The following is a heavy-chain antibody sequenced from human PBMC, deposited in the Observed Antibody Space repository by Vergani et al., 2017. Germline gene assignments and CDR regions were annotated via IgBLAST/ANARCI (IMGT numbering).Heavy chain of an antibody. D-gene: IGHD6-19*01. V-gene: IGHV4-34*01. CDR3: ARPAGYSSGWYDY. Sequence: QVQLQQWGAGLLKPSETLSLTCAVYGGSFSGYYWSWIRQPPGKGLEWIGEINHSGSTNYNPSLKSRVTISVDTSKNQFSLKLSSVTAADTAVYYCARPAGYSSGWYDYWGQGTLVTVSS. CDR1: GGSFSGYY. J-gene: IGHJ4*02. CDR2: INHSGST.